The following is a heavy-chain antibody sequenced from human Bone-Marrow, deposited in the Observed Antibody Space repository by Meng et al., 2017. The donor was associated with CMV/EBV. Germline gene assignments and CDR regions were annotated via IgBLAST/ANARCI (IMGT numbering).Heavy chain of an antibody. D-gene: IGHD1-26*01. Sequence: GESLKISCAASGFIFTDHYMDWVRQAPGKGLEWVGRIKSKTDGGTTDYAAPVKGRFTISRDDSKNTLYLQMNSLKTEDTAVYYCTTPGATTDYWGQGTLVTVSS. V-gene: IGHV3-15*01. CDR2: IKSKTDGGTT. CDR3: TTPGATTDY. CDR1: GFIFTDHY. J-gene: IGHJ4*02.